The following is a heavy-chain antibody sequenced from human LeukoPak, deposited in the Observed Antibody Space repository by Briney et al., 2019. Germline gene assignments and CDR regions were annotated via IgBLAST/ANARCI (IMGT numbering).Heavy chain of an antibody. CDR1: GGSISSSSYY. J-gene: IGHJ4*02. D-gene: IGHD1-26*01. V-gene: IGHV4-39*07. Sequence: SETLSLTCTVSGGSISSSSYYWGWIRQPPVKGLEWIGSIYYSGSTYYNPSLKSRVTLSVDRSKNQFSLRLNSVTAADTAVYYCARAGGYSGSYYFDYWGQGTLVTVSS. CDR2: IYYSGST. CDR3: ARAGGYSGSYYFDY.